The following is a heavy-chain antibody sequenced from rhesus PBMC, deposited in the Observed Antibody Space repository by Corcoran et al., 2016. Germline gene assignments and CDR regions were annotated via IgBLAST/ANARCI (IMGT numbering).Heavy chain of an antibody. Sequence: EVQLVESGGGLAKPGGSLSLSCVASGVTCSSYWMNWVRPTTGKGLGWFSAINSGGGSTYYADSVKGRFTISRDNSKNTLSLQMNSLRAEDTAVYYCAKAYYEDDYGYYYTRHYWGQGVLVTVSS. V-gene: IGHV3S42*01. J-gene: IGHJ4*01. CDR3: AKAYYEDDYGYYYTRHY. CDR2: INSGGGST. D-gene: IGHD3-9*01. CDR1: GVTCSSYW.